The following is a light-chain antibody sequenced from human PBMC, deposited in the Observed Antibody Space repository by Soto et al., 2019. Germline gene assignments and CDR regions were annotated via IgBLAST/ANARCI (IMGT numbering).Light chain of an antibody. CDR1: SSNIGSGS. Sequence: QSVLTQPPSASGTPGQRVTISCSGSSSNIGSGSVNWYQQLPGTAPKVLIYSNNQRPSGVPVRFSGSKSGTSASLAISGLQSEDEADYYCAAWDDSLNGWVFGGGTKLTVL. V-gene: IGLV1-44*01. CDR3: AAWDDSLNGWV. J-gene: IGLJ3*02. CDR2: SNN.